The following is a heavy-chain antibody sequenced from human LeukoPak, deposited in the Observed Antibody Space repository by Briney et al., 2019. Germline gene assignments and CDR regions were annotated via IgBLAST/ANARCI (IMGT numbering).Heavy chain of an antibody. J-gene: IGHJ1*01. CDR1: GFTVSSHY. CDR3: ARVYWHDNGEYFQH. CDR2: IYSDDST. V-gene: IGHV3-66*01. Sequence: GGSLRLSCAASGFTVSSHYMSWVRQAPGKGLEWVLVIYSDDSTYSADSLKDRFTITRDISKNTLFLQMNSLRAEDTAVYYCARVYWHDNGEYFQHWGQGTLVTVSS. D-gene: IGHD3-16*01.